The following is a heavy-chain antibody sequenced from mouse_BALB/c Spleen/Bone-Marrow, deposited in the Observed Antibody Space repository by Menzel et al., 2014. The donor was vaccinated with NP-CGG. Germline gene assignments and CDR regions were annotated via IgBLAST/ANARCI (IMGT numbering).Heavy chain of an antibody. CDR3: ASYVFGYYLDY. CDR2: IDPANGNT. J-gene: IGHJ2*01. Sequence: EVQLQQSGAELVKPGASVKLSCTASGFNIKDTYMHWVKQRPEQGLEWIGRIDPANGNTKYDPKFQGKATITADTSSNTAYLQLSSLTSEDTAVYYCASYVFGYYLDYWGQGTTRTVPS. CDR1: GFNIKDTY. D-gene: IGHD3-1*01. V-gene: IGHV14-3*02.